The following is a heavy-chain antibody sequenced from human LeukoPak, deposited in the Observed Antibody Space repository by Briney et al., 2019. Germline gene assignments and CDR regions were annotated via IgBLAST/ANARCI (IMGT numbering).Heavy chain of an antibody. CDR1: GFTFSSYG. D-gene: IGHD3-9*01. J-gene: IGHJ4*02. V-gene: IGHV3-30*18. CDR2: ISYDGSNK. Sequence: GGSLRLSCAASGFTFSSYGMHWVRQAPGKWLEWVAVISYDGSNKYYADSVKGRFTISRDNSKNTLYLQMNSLRAEDTAVYYCAKDSLTGHTNRPSYFDYWGQGTLVTVSS. CDR3: AKDSLTGHTNRPSYFDY.